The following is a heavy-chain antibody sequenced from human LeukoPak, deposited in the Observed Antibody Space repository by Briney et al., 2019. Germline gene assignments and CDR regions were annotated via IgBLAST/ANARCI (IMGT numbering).Heavy chain of an antibody. CDR3: ANGPHYQILTGYYKVRSHLDY. J-gene: IGHJ4*02. D-gene: IGHD3-9*01. CDR2: IRFDGTIK. Sequence: GGSLRLSCAASGFTVINNYMSWVRQAPGKGLEWVAFIRFDGTIKHYADSVKGRFTISRDNSKNTLYLQMNSLRAEDTAVYSCANGPHYQILTGYYKVRSHLDYWGQGTLVTVSS. CDR1: GFTVINNY. V-gene: IGHV3-30*02.